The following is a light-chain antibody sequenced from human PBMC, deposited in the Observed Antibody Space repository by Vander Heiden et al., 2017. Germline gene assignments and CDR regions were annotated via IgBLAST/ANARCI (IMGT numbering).Light chain of an antibody. CDR3: MQARHTPWT. CDR2: LGS. J-gene: IGKJ1*01. Sequence: DIVMTQSPLSLPVTPGESASISCRSSQSLLQTNGYSHLEWCLQKPGQSPQLLISLGSIRASGVPDRFTGSASGTDFILKISRVEAEDAGVYFCMQARHTPWTFGQGTKVEIK. CDR1: QSLLQTNGYSH. V-gene: IGKV2-28*01.